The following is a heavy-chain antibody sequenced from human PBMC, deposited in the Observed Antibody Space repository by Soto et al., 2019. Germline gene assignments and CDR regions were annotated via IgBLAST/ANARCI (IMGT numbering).Heavy chain of an antibody. CDR3: ARYSSSWYKYYYYMYG. V-gene: IGHV4-34*01. Sequence: PSETLSLTCAVYGGSFSGYYWSWIRQPPGKGLEWIGEINHSGSTSYNPSLKSRVTISVDTSKNQFSLKLSSVTAADTAVYYCARYSSSWYKYYYYMYGWGQGTTVTVS. CDR2: INHSGST. J-gene: IGHJ6*03. CDR1: GGSFSGYY. D-gene: IGHD6-13*01.